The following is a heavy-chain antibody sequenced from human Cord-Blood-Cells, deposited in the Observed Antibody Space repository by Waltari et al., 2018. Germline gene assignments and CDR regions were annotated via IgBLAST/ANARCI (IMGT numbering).Heavy chain of an antibody. D-gene: IGHD6-13*01. J-gene: IGHJ3*02. CDR2: IIPICGTA. CDR3: ARDGIAARGHDAFDI. V-gene: IGHV1-69*01. Sequence: QGLEWMGGIIPICGTANYAQKFQGRVTITADESTSTAYMELSSLRSEDTAVYYCARDGIAARGHDAFDIWGQGTMVTVSS.